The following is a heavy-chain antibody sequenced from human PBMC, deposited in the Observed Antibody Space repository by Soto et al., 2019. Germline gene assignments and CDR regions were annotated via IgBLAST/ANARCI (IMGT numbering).Heavy chain of an antibody. CDR1: GGSISSYY. Sequence: PSETLSLTCTVSGGSISSYYWSWIRQPPGKGLEWIGYIYYSGSTNYNPSLKNRVTISVDTSKNQFSLQLNSVTPEDTAVYYCVRLIGNSWLDYWGQGILVTVSS. CDR3: VRLIGNSWLDY. V-gene: IGHV4-59*12. CDR2: IYYSGST. D-gene: IGHD6-13*01. J-gene: IGHJ4*02.